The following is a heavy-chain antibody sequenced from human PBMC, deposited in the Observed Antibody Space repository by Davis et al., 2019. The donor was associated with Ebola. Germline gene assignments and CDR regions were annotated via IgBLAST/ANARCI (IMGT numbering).Heavy chain of an antibody. D-gene: IGHD4-17*01. V-gene: IGHV4-39*01. CDR3: AGITVTKEWLFDY. J-gene: IGHJ4*02. CDR1: GGSTSSSSYY. CDR2: VYHSGNP. Sequence: MPGGSLRLSCTVSGGSTSSSSYYWGWIRQPPGQGLEWIGTVYHSGNPYYNPSLESRVTIVVDTSKNQFSLKLTSVTAADTAVYYCAGITVTKEWLFDYWGQGTLVTVSS.